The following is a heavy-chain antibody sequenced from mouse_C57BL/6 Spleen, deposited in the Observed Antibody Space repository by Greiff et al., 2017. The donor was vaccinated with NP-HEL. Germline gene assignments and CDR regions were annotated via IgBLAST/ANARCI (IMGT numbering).Heavy chain of an antibody. Sequence: VQLQQPGAELVMPGASVKLSCKASGYTFTSYWMHWVKQRPGQGLEWIGEIDPSDSYTNYNQKFKGKSTLTVDKSSSTAYMQLSSLTSEDSAVYYCARGGGVDYWGQGTTLTVSP. CDR2: IDPSDSYT. CDR1: GYTFTSYW. V-gene: IGHV1-69*01. J-gene: IGHJ2*01. CDR3: ARGGGVDY.